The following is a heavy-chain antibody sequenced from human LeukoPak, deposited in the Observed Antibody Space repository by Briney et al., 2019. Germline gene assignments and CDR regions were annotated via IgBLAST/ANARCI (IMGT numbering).Heavy chain of an antibody. V-gene: IGHV3-30*18. CDR2: ISYDGSNK. J-gene: IGHJ6*02. CDR3: AKDLVYSSSSGEYYYGMDV. D-gene: IGHD6-6*01. Sequence: PGRSLRLSCAASGFTFSSYGMHWVRQAPGKGLEWVAVISYDGSNKYYADSVKGRFTISRDNSKNTLYLQMNSLRAEDTAEYYCAKDLVYSSSSGEYYYGMDVWGQGTTVTVSS. CDR1: GFTFSSYG.